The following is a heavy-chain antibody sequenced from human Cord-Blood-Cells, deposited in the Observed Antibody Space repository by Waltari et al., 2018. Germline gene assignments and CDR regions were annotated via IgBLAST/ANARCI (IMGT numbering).Heavy chain of an antibody. CDR1: GGSIRSYD. CDR3: ARHRPGSSWHPYYYYGMDV. V-gene: IGHV4-59*08. J-gene: IGHJ6*02. Sequence: QDQLQDPGPGLVRPSATLSPTCTVTGGSIRSYDWSWIRQPPGTGLEWIGYIYCSGSTNYNPSLKRRVTISVDTSKNQFSLKLSSVTAADTAVYYCARHRPGSSWHPYYYYGMDVWGQGTTVTVSS. CDR2: IYCSGST. D-gene: IGHD6-13*01.